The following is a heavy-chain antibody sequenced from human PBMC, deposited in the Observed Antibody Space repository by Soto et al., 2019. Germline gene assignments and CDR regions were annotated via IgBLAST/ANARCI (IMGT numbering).Heavy chain of an antibody. J-gene: IGHJ5*02. CDR1: GGSISSGDYY. D-gene: IGHD4-17*01. CDR3: ATGLPDINNWFDP. V-gene: IGHV4-30-4*01. CDR2: IYYSGST. Sequence: SETLSLTCAVSGGSISSGDYYWSWIRQPPGKGLEWIGYIYYSGSTYYNPSLKSRVTISVDTSKNQFSLKLSSVTAADTAVYYCATGLPDINNWFDPWGQGTLVTVSS.